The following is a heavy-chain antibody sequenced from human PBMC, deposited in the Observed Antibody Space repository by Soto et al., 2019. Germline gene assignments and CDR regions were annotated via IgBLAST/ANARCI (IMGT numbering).Heavy chain of an antibody. CDR2: ISGGGHNT. D-gene: IGHD2-2*01. CDR1: GFAFSSYA. Sequence: GGSLRLSCAASGFAFSSYAMSWVRQAPGKGLEWVSAISGGGHNTFYADSVKGRFTISRNNSENTLYLQMSSLRAEDTAAYFCAKENSLYCSSTSCYLDYWGPGTLVTVSS. V-gene: IGHV3-23*01. CDR3: AKENSLYCSSTSCYLDY. J-gene: IGHJ4*02.